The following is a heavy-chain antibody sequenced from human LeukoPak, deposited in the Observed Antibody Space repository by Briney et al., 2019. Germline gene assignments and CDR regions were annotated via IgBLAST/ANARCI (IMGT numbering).Heavy chain of an antibody. Sequence: GGSLRLSCAASGFTFSSYWMSWVRQAPGKGLEWVANIKQDGSEKYYVDSVKGRFTISRDNAKNSLYLQMNSLRAEDTAVYYCARDAWDSSSWYLVDYWGQGTLVTVSS. J-gene: IGHJ4*02. V-gene: IGHV3-7*01. CDR2: IKQDGSEK. CDR3: ARDAWDSSSWYLVDY. CDR1: GFTFSSYW. D-gene: IGHD6-13*01.